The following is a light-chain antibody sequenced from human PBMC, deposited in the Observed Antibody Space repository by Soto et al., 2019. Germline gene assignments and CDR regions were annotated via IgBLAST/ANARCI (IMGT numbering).Light chain of an antibody. V-gene: IGLV2-8*01. CDR2: EVS. J-gene: IGLJ1*01. CDR3: SSYAGSSYV. Sequence: QSVLTPPPSASGSPGQSVTISCTGTSSDVGGYNCVSWYQQHPGKAPKLMIYEVSKRPSGVPDRFSGSKSGNTASLTVSGLQAEDEADYYCSSYAGSSYVFGTGTKVTVL. CDR1: SSDVGGYNC.